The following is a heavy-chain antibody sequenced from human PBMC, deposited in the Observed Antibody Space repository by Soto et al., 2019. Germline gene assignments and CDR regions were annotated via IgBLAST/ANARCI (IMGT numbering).Heavy chain of an antibody. V-gene: IGHV3-30*18. J-gene: IGHJ5*02. Sequence: QVQLVESGGGVVQPGRSLRLSCAASGFTFSSYGMHWVRQAPGKGLEWVAVISYDGSNKYYADSVKGRFTISRDNSKNTLYLQMTSLRAEATAVYYCAKARVVRGVDNWFDPWGQGTLVTVSS. CDR3: AKARVVRGVDNWFDP. D-gene: IGHD3-10*01. CDR1: GFTFSSYG. CDR2: ISYDGSNK.